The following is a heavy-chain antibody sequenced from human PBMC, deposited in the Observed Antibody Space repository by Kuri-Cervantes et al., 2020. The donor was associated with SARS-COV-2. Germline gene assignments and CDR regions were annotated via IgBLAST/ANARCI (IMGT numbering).Heavy chain of an antibody. CDR1: GGSFSDYY. V-gene: IGHV4-34*01. CDR3: ARGDIVVVPAAISYYYYGMDV. D-gene: IGHD2-2*01. J-gene: IGHJ6*02. CDR2: INHSGNT. Sequence: SETLSLTCAVYGGSFSDYYWSWVRQPPGKGLEWIGEINHSGNTNYDPSLKSRVTISVDTSKNQFSLKLSSVTAADTAVYYCARGDIVVVPAAISYYYYGMDVWGQGTTVPSP.